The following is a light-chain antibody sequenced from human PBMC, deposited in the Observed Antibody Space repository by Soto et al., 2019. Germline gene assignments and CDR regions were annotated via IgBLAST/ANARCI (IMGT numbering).Light chain of an antibody. CDR2: GAS. V-gene: IGKV3-11*01. CDR3: QHRGKWPRT. Sequence: EIVLTQSPATLSLSPGERATLSCRASQSVSSYLAWYQQKPGQAPRLLIYGASNWATGIPARFSGSGSGTDFTLPISSLEPEDFAVYYCQHRGKWPRTFGQGTKLEIK. CDR1: QSVSSY. J-gene: IGKJ2*01.